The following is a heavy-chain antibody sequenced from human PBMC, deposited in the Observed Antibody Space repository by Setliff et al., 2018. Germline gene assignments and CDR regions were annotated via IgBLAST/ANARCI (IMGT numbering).Heavy chain of an antibody. CDR3: ARSLGIRDYSYFDL. CDR2: INGDGTRT. Sequence: GGSLRLSCAASGFTFNTYWMHWVRQAPGKGLVWVSRINGDGTRTSYADSVRGRFTISRDNAKNTLFLQMSSLRAEDTAVYYCARSLGIRDYSYFDLWGRGTLVTVSS. J-gene: IGHJ2*01. D-gene: IGHD5-12*01. V-gene: IGHV3-74*01. CDR1: GFTFNTYW.